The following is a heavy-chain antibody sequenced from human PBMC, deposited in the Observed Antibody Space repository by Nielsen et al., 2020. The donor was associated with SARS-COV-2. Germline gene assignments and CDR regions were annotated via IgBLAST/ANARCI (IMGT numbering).Heavy chain of an antibody. Sequence: GESLKISCAASGFTFSSYGMHWVRQAPGKGLEWVAVIWYDGSNKYYADSVKGRFTISRDNSKNTLHLQMNSLRAEDTAVYYCAREWIQLRGPLDYWGQGTLVTVSS. D-gene: IGHD5-18*01. CDR2: IWYDGSNK. CDR3: AREWIQLRGPLDY. CDR1: GFTFSSYG. V-gene: IGHV3-33*01. J-gene: IGHJ4*02.